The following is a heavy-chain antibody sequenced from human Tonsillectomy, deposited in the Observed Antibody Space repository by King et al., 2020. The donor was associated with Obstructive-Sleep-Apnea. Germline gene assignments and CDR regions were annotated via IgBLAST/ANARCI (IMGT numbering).Heavy chain of an antibody. D-gene: IGHD3-22*01. CDR1: GGSISSYY. CDR3: ARSRSSSMIVVGYYYFDMDV. Sequence: VQLQESGPGLVKPSETLSLTCTVSGGSISSYYWSWIRQPPGKGLEWIGYIYYSGSTNYNPSLKSRVTISVDTSKNQFSLKLSSVTAADTAVYYCARSRSSSMIVVGYYYFDMDVWGQGTTVTVSS. CDR2: IYYSGST. J-gene: IGHJ6*02. V-gene: IGHV4-59*01.